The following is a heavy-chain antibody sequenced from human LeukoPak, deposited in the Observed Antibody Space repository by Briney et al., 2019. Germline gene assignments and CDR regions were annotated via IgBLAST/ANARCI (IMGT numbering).Heavy chain of an antibody. J-gene: IGHJ5*02. CDR3: ARGGYDYVWGSYRYSFNWFDP. CDR1: GDSITGYY. D-gene: IGHD3-16*02. CDR2: IYYTGNT. Sequence: SETLSLTCSVSGDSITGYYWGWIRQPPGKGLEWIGNIYYTGNTYYNSSLKSRVTISLDTSKNQFSLKVISMTAADTAVYYCARGGYDYVWGSYRYSFNWFDPWGQGTLVTVSS. V-gene: IGHV4-39*07.